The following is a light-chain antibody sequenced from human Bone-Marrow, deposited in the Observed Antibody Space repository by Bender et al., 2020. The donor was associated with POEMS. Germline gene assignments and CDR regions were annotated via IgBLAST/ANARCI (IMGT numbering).Light chain of an antibody. CDR1: SNDVGISNL. Sequence: QSALTQPASVSGSPGQSITISCTGTSNDVGISNLVSWYQQHPGKAPKLIIFEVSKRPSGVSNRFSGSKSGNTASLTISGLQAEDEADYYCCSSAGSNDLVFGGGTKLTVL. V-gene: IGLV2-23*02. J-gene: IGLJ2*01. CDR3: CSSAGSNDLV. CDR2: EVS.